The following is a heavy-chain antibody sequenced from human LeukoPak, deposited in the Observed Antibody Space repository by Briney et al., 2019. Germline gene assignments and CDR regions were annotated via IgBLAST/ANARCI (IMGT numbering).Heavy chain of an antibody. CDR2: ISSSSSTI. CDR1: GFTFSSYS. D-gene: IGHD2-15*01. J-gene: IGHJ3*02. CDR3: RGYSWQGDAFDI. V-gene: IGHV3-48*01. Sequence: GGSLRLSCAASGFTFSSYSMNWVRQAPGKGLEWVSYISSSSSTIYYADSVKGRFTISRDNAKNSLYLQMNSLRAEDTAVYYCRGYSWQGDAFDIWGQGTMVTVSS.